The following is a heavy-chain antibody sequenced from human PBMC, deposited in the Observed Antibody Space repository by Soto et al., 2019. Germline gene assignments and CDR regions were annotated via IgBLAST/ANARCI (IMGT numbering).Heavy chain of an antibody. Sequence: GEVLKFFCQGSGYRFTSYWIVWVRQMPGKGLEXMGXXYXXDXXXXXSXXXQGQVTISADRSISTAYLQWSSLRASDTAIYYCARVGTGTTLGMVVGGQGTTVTVSS. CDR2: XYXXDXXX. V-gene: IGHV5-51*03. CDR1: GYRFTSYW. CDR3: ARVGTGTTLGMVV. D-gene: IGHD1-7*01. J-gene: IGHJ6*02.